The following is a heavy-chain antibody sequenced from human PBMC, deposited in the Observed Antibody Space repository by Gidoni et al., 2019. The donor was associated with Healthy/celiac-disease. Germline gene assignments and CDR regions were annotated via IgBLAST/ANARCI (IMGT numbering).Heavy chain of an antibody. CDR2: ISWKSGSI. CDR3: AKDNLDGTRGGYGMDV. V-gene: IGHV3-9*01. CDR1: GSTFADYA. Sequence: EVQLVESGGGLVQPGRSLRLSCAASGSTFADYAMHWVRPAPGKGLEWVSGISWKSGSIGYADAVKGRFTISRDNAKNSLYLQMNSLRAEDTALYYCAKDNLDGTRGGYGMDVWGQGTTVTVSS. D-gene: IGHD3-10*01. J-gene: IGHJ6*02.